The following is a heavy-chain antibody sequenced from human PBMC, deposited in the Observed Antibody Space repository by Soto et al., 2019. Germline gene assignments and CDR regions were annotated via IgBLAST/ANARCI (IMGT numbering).Heavy chain of an antibody. Sequence: EVQLVESGGGLVKPGGSLRLSCAASGFTFSSYSMNWVRQAPGKGLEWVSSISSSSSYIYYADSVKGRFTISRDNAKKSLYLQMNSLRAEDTAVYYCAGEGVLGGSYPFDYSGKGTLVTLS. V-gene: IGHV3-21*01. CDR2: ISSSSSYI. CDR1: GFTFSSYS. J-gene: IGHJ4*02. D-gene: IGHD1-26*01. CDR3: AGEGVLGGSYPFDY.